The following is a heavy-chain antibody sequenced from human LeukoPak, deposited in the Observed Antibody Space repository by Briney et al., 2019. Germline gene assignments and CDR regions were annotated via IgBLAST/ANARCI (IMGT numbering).Heavy chain of an antibody. Sequence: SGPTLVKPTQTLTLTCTFSGFSLSTRGVGVGWIRQPPGKALEWLSLNYWDDDKRYSPSLKSRLTITKDTSKNQVVLTMTNMDPVDTATYYCAHRITLVDTAMVARVNWFDPWGQGTLVTVSS. CDR3: AHRITLVDTAMVARVNWFDP. J-gene: IGHJ5*02. CDR2: NYWDDDK. D-gene: IGHD5-18*01. V-gene: IGHV2-5*02. CDR1: GFSLSTRGVG.